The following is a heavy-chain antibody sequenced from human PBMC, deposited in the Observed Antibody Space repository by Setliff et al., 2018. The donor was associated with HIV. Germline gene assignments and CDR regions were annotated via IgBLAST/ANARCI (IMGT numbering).Heavy chain of an antibody. V-gene: IGHV4-39*07. CDR3: ARARGPPLPVLDF. Sequence: SETLSLTCTVSGGSISSNIYWGWVRQSPKEGLEWIGSFDSSGSTKCNPSLKSRVTISVDTSKNQFSLTLTSVTAADTAVYFCARARGPPLPVLDFWGPGTLVTVSS. CDR1: GGSISSNIY. D-gene: IGHD3-10*01. CDR2: FDSSGST. J-gene: IGHJ4*02.